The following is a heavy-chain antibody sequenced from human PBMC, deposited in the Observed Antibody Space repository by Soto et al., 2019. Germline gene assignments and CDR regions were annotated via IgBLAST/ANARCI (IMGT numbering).Heavy chain of an antibody. Sequence: SETLSLTCAVSGGSISSSGYSWSWIRQPPGKGLEWIGYIYHSGSTYYNPSLKSRVTISVDRSKNQFSLKLNSVTAADTAVYYCARVGDILTGYFPIDYWGQGTLVTVSS. CDR3: ARVGDILTGYFPIDY. D-gene: IGHD3-9*01. CDR1: GGSISSSGYS. V-gene: IGHV4-30-2*01. CDR2: IYHSGST. J-gene: IGHJ4*02.